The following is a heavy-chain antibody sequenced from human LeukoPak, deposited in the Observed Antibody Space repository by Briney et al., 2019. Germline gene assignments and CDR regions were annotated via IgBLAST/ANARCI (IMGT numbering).Heavy chain of an antibody. Sequence: GGSLRLSCAASGFTFSSYAMHWVRQAPGKGLEWVAVISYDGSNKYYADSVKGRFTISRDNSKNTLYLQMNSLRAEDTAVYYCAREPPGTTGTTRAFDYWGQGTLVTASS. CDR2: ISYDGSNK. J-gene: IGHJ4*02. D-gene: IGHD1-1*01. CDR1: GFTFSSYA. CDR3: AREPPGTTGTTRAFDY. V-gene: IGHV3-30*04.